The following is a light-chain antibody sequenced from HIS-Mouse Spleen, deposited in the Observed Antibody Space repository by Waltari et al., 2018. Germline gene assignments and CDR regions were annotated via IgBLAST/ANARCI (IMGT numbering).Light chain of an antibody. Sequence: QSVLTQPPSASGSPGQRVTIPFSASSSNIGSNTANRYQQLPGTAPKLLIYSNNPRPSGVPDRFSGSKSGTSASLAISGLQSEDEADYYCAAWDDSLNGWVFGGGTKLTVL. CDR2: SNN. V-gene: IGLV1-44*01. CDR1: SSNIGSNT. CDR3: AAWDDSLNGWV. J-gene: IGLJ3*02.